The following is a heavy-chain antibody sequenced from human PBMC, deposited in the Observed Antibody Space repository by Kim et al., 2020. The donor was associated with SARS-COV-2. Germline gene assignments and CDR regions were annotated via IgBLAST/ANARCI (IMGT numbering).Heavy chain of an antibody. V-gene: IGHV3-33*01. Sequence: GGSLRLSCAASGFTFSSYGMHWVRQAPGKGLEWVAVIWYDGSNKYYADSVKGRFTISRDNSKNTLYLQMNSLRAEDTAVYYCARDMVRGAFGIYGMDVWGQGTTVTVSS. D-gene: IGHD3-10*01. CDR2: IWYDGSNK. J-gene: IGHJ6*02. CDR1: GFTFSSYG. CDR3: ARDMVRGAFGIYGMDV.